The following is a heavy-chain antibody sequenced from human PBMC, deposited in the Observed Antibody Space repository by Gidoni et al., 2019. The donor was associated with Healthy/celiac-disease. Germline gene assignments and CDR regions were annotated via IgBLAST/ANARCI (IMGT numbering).Heavy chain of an antibody. CDR1: GFTFSSYW. V-gene: IGHV3-7*01. J-gene: IGHJ4*02. CDR2: IKQDGSEK. Sequence: EVQLVESGGGLVQPGGSLRLSCAASGFTFSSYWMSWFRQAPGKGRGWVGNIKQDGSEKYYVDSVKGRFTISRENAKNSLYLQMISLRAEDTAVYYCAREGGTFIAAADNFDYWGQGTLVTVSS. CDR3: AREGGTFIAAADNFDY. D-gene: IGHD6-13*01.